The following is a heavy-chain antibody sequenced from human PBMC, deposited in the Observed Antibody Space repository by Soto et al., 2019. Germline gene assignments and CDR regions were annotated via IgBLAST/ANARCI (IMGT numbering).Heavy chain of an antibody. D-gene: IGHD3-22*01. CDR3: GQRTDSRGYYYCFDY. Sequence: SVPTLVNPTQTLTLTCTFSGFSLTTSGVGEGWIRQPPGKALEWLALIYWNDDKRYSPSLKSRLTITKDTSKNQVVLTMTNMNPVEPPTYECGQRTDSRGYYYCFDYWGQGTMVTVSA. J-gene: IGHJ4*02. V-gene: IGHV2-5*01. CDR1: GFSLTTSGVG. CDR2: IYWNDDK.